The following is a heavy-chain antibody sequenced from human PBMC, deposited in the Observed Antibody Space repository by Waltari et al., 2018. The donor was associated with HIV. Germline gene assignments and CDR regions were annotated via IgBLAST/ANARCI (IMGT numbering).Heavy chain of an antibody. CDR1: GGSISSSSYY. V-gene: IGHV4-39*07. J-gene: IGHJ4*02. CDR2: IYYSGST. CDR3: ARLSRSGSSFDY. D-gene: IGHD2-15*01. Sequence: QLQLQESGPGLVKPSETLSLTCTVSGGSISSSSYYWGWNRQPPGKGLEWIGSIYYSGSTYYNPSLKSRVTISVDTSKNQFSLKLSSVTAADTAVYYCARLSRSGSSFDYWGQGTLVTVSS.